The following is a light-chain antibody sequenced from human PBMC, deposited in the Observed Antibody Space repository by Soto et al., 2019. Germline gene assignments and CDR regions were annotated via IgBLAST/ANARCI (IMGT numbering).Light chain of an antibody. V-gene: IGLV2-23*02. CDR3: CSYAGSSTFPYV. CDR1: SGDVGSYNL. J-gene: IGLJ1*01. CDR2: EDN. Sequence: QSALTQPASVSGSPGQSITISCTGTSGDVGSYNLVSWYQQHPGKAPKLMIYEDNKRPSGVSNRFSGSKSGNTASLTISRLQAEDEADYYCCSYAGSSTFPYVFGPGTKLTVL.